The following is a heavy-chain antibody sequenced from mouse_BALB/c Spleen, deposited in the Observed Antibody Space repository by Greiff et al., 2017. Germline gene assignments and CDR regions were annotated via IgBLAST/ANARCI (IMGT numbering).Heavy chain of an antibody. CDR2: INPYNDGT. V-gene: IGHV1-14*01. Sequence: VQLQQSGPELVKPGASVKMSCKASGYTFTSYVMHWVKQKPGQGLEWIGYINPYNDGTKYNEKFKGKATLTSDKSSSTAYMELSRLTSEDSAVYFCARRGVYYGTPWYFDVWGAGTTVTVSS. J-gene: IGHJ1*01. CDR3: ARRGVYYGTPWYFDV. CDR1: GYTFTSYV. D-gene: IGHD1-1*01.